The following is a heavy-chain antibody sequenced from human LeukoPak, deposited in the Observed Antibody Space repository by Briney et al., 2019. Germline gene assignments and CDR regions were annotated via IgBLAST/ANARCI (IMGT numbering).Heavy chain of an antibody. CDR1: GDSVSSKNGA. CDR2: TYYRSKWYN. Sequence: SQTLSLTRAVSGDSVSSKNGAWNWIRQSPSRGLEWLGRTYYRSKWYNDYAESMEGRMTISQDTSKNQYSLHLNSVTPDDTAVYYCARDFGTTGWHTFDYWGQGTLVTVSS. D-gene: IGHD6-19*01. CDR3: ARDFGTTGWHTFDY. J-gene: IGHJ4*02. V-gene: IGHV6-1*01.